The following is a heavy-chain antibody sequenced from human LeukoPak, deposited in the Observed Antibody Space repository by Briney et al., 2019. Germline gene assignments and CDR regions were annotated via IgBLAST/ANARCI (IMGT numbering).Heavy chain of an antibody. J-gene: IGHJ1*01. Sequence: GRSLRLSCAASGFTFDDYAMHWVRQAPGKGLEWVSGISWNSGSIGYADSVKGRFTISRDNAKNSLYLQMNSLRAEDTALYYCAKDTYYYDSSGLDTPFQHWGQGTLVTVSS. D-gene: IGHD3-22*01. CDR1: GFTFDDYA. V-gene: IGHV3-9*01. CDR2: ISWNSGSI. CDR3: AKDTYYYDSSGLDTPFQH.